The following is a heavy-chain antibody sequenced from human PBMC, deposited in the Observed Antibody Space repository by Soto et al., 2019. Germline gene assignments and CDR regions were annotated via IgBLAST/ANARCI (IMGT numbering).Heavy chain of an antibody. CDR1: GGTFSSYA. CDR2: IIPIFGTT. D-gene: IGHD6-13*01. Sequence: QVQLVQSGAEVQKPGSSVKVSCKASGGTFSSYAISWVRQAPGQGLEWMGGIIPIFGTTNYAQKFQGRVTITADKSTSTAYMELSSLRSEDTAVYYCARGRAAAGTGFDNWFDPWGQGTLVTVSS. V-gene: IGHV1-69*06. J-gene: IGHJ5*02. CDR3: ARGRAAAGTGFDNWFDP.